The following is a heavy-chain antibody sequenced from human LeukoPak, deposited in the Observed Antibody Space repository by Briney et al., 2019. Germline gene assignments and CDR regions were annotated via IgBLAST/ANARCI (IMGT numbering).Heavy chain of an antibody. CDR2: ISSSSSYI. Sequence: GGSLRLSCAASGFTFSSYSMNWVRQAPGKGLEWVSSISSSSSYIYYADSVKGRFTISRDNAKNSLYLQMNSLRAEDTAVYYCARGNTIAVAFDYWGQGTLVTVSS. D-gene: IGHD6-19*01. CDR1: GFTFSSYS. J-gene: IGHJ4*02. V-gene: IGHV3-21*01. CDR3: ARGNTIAVAFDY.